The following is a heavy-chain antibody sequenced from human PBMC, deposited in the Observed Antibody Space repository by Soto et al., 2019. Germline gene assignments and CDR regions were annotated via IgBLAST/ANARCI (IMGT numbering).Heavy chain of an antibody. D-gene: IGHD7-27*01. CDR1: GFTFSSYG. V-gene: IGHV3-30*18. J-gene: IGHJ5*02. CDR2: ISYDGSNK. Sequence: GGSLRLSCAASGFTFSSYGMHWVRQAPGKGLEWVAVISYDGSNKYYADSVKGRFTISRDNSKNTLYLQMNSLRAEDTAVYYCAKDADLGRRSENWFDPWGQGTLVTVSS. CDR3: AKDADLGRRSENWFDP.